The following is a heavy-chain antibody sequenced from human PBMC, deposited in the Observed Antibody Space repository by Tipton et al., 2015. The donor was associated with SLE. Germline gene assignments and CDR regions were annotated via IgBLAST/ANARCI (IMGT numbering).Heavy chain of an antibody. Sequence: LRLSCTVSGGSISSYYWSWIRQPPGKGLEWIGYIYYSGSTKYNPSLKSRVTISLDTSKNQFSLKLSSVTAADTAVYYCARLRGLLFAFDIWGQGTMVTVSS. CDR2: IYYSGST. V-gene: IGHV4-59*08. CDR1: GGSISSYY. D-gene: IGHD3-10*01. CDR3: ARLRGLLFAFDI. J-gene: IGHJ3*02.